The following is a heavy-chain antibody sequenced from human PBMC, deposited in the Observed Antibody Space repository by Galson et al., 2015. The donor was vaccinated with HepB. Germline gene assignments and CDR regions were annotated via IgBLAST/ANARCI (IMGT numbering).Heavy chain of an antibody. D-gene: IGHD1-26*01. V-gene: IGHV4-39*07. Sequence: SETLSLTCTVSGGSISSSSYYWGWIRQPPGKGLEWIGSIYHSGSTYYNPSLKSRVTISVDTSKNQFSLKLSSVTAADTAVYYCARERREWELYAPPDYWGQGTLVTVSS. CDR2: IYHSGST. CDR1: GGSISSSSYY. CDR3: ARERREWELYAPPDY. J-gene: IGHJ4*02.